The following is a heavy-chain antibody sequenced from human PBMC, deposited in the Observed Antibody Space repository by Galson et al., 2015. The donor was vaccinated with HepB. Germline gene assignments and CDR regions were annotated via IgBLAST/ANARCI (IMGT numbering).Heavy chain of an antibody. CDR3: ATPYYYGSGSYPN. D-gene: IGHD3-10*01. J-gene: IGHJ4*02. Sequence: SVKVSCKASGGAFSSYAISWVRQAPGQGLEWMGGIIPIFGIANYAQKFQGRVTMTEDTSTDTAYMELSSLRSEDTAVYYCATPYYYGSGSYPNWGQGTLVTVSS. V-gene: IGHV1-69*10. CDR2: IIPIFGIA. CDR1: GGAFSSYA.